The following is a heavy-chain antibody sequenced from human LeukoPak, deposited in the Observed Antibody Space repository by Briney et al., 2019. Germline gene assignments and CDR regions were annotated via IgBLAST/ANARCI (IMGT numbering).Heavy chain of an antibody. CDR1: GFTFSNAW. V-gene: IGHV3-21*01. CDR2: ISSSSSYI. CDR3: ARDRQSAGAFDI. Sequence: GGSLRLSCAVSGFTFSNAWMSWVRQTPGKGLEWVSSISSSSSYIYYADSVKGRFTISRDNAKNSLYLQMNSLRAEDTAVYYCARDRQSAGAFDIWGQGTMVTVSS. J-gene: IGHJ3*02.